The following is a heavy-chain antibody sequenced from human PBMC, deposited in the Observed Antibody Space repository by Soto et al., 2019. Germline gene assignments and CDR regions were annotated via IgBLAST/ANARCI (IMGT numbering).Heavy chain of an antibody. CDR2: IYYSGST. CDR3: ASLGYSSGWYGNY. CDR1: GGSISSSSYY. Sequence: QLQLQESGPGLVKPSETLSLTCTVSGGSISSSSYYWGWIRQPPGKGLEWIGSIYYSGSTYYNPSLKSRVTISVDTSKNQSALKLSSVTAADTAVYYCASLGYSSGWYGNYWGQGTLVTVSS. J-gene: IGHJ4*02. D-gene: IGHD6-19*01. V-gene: IGHV4-39*01.